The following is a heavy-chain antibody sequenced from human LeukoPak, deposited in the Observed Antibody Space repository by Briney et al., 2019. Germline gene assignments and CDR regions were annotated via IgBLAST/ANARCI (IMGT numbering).Heavy chain of an antibody. CDR2: VNHNGGT. CDR3: ARASHDYGDYSHFDY. CDR1: VGSLSDSC. D-gene: IGHD4-17*01. Sequence: SETLSLTCDVSVGSLSDSCWSWVRQPPGKGLEWVGEVNHNGGTSYNPSLRSRVSISIDKSKNQFSLKLSSVTAADTAVYYCARASHDYGDYSHFDYWGQGTLVTVSS. J-gene: IGHJ4*02. V-gene: IGHV4-34*01.